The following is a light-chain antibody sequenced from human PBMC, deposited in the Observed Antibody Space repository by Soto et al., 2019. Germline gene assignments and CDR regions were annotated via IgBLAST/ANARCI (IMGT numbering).Light chain of an antibody. CDR2: GAS. V-gene: IGKV3-15*01. Sequence: ETVMTQSPATLSVSPGEGATLSCRASQTINNNLAWSQQKPGQATRLLIYGASRRDTGVPDRVSGSGSGTDVTRTITSLQTEDFAVYYCQQRRMWPITFGQGTRLEIK. CDR1: QTINNN. CDR3: QQRRMWPIT. J-gene: IGKJ5*01.